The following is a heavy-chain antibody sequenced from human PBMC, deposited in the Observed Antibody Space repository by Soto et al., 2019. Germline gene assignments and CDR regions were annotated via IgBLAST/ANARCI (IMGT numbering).Heavy chain of an antibody. J-gene: IGHJ4*02. CDR1: GYTFRSYG. CDR3: ARDWSRYHDNSALIWFY. D-gene: IGHD3-22*01. CDR2: ISAYNGDT. Sequence: ASVKVSCKASGYTFRSYGISWVRQAPGQGLEWVGWISAYNGDTHYAPKFQDRITLTTETYTDTAYMELRSLRLDDTAVYYCARDWSRYHDNSALIWFYWGQGSLVTVPQ. V-gene: IGHV1-18*04.